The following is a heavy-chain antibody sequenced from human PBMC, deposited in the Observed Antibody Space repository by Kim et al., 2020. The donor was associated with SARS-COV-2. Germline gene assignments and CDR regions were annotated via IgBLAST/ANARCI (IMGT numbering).Heavy chain of an antibody. Sequence: SETLSLTCAVYGGSFSGYYWSWIRQPPGKGLEWIGEINHSGSPNYNPSLKSRVTISVDTSKNQFSLAVNSVTAADTAVYYCARGFKTSLYRYYGMDVWGQGTTVTVSS. CDR2: INHSGSP. D-gene: IGHD2-2*01. V-gene: IGHV4-34*01. CDR1: GGSFSGYY. J-gene: IGHJ6*02. CDR3: ARGFKTSLYRYYGMDV.